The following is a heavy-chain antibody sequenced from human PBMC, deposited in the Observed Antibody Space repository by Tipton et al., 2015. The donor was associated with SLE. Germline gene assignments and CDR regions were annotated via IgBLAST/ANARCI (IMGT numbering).Heavy chain of an antibody. CDR2: IHYSGST. V-gene: IGHV4-31*11. Sequence: TLSLTCAVSGGSIDSGGYYWSWVRHHPGMGLEWIGYIHYSGSTYHNPSLKSRVTISMDTSKNHFSLKLSSVTAADTAVYYCARGQSTFNYWGQGTLVTVSS. D-gene: IGHD3-16*01. CDR3: ARGQSTFNY. CDR1: GGSIDSGGYY. J-gene: IGHJ4*02.